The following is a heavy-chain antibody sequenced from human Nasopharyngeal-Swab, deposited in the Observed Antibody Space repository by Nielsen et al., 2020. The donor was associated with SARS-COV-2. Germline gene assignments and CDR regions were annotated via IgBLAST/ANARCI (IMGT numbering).Heavy chain of an antibody. J-gene: IGHJ4*02. Sequence: GGSLRLSCAASGFTFSSYWMSWVRQAPGKGLEWVANIKQDGSEKYYVDSVKGRFTISRDNAKNSLYLQMNSLRAEGTAVYYCARGVGATRGPFDYWGQGTLVTVSS. V-gene: IGHV3-7*04. CDR2: IKQDGSEK. CDR1: GFTFSSYW. CDR3: ARGVGATRGPFDY. D-gene: IGHD1-26*01.